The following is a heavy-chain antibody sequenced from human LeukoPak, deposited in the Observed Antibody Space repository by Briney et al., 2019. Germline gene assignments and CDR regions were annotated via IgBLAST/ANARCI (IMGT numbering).Heavy chain of an antibody. CDR2: IRYDGSNK. V-gene: IGHV3-30*02. CDR3: AKAEYSNTHFHY. D-gene: IGHD4-11*01. Sequence: GSLRLSCAASVFTFSSYGMHWVRQAPGKGLEWVAFIRYDGSNKYYADSVKGRFTISRDNSKNTLYLQMNSLRAEDTAVYYCAKAEYSNTHFHYWAQGTLVTVSS. J-gene: IGHJ4*02. CDR1: VFTFSSYG.